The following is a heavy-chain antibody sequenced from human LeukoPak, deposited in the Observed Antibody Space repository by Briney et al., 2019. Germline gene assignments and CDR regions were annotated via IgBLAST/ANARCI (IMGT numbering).Heavy chain of an antibody. CDR1: GFTLSHYG. CDR3: ARGGAARPDY. Sequence: GGSLRLSCAASGFTLSHYGMNWVRQAPGKGLEWVSYISSSSSAKNYADFVKGRFTISRDNAKNSLYLQMNNLRVEDTAVYYCARGGAARPDYWGQGTLVTVPS. D-gene: IGHD6-6*01. J-gene: IGHJ4*02. CDR2: ISSSSSAK. V-gene: IGHV3-48*01.